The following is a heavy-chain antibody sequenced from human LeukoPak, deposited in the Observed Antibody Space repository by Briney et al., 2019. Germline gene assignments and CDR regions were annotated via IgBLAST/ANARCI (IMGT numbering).Heavy chain of an antibody. CDR3: ALAGYSSGWYLGY. Sequence: PSETLSLTCTVSGGSISSSSYYWGWIRQPPGKGLEWIGSIYYSGSTYYNPSLKSRVTISVDTSKNQFFLKMSSVTAADTAVYYCALAGYSSGWYLGYWGQGTLVTVSS. CDR2: IYYSGST. J-gene: IGHJ4*02. CDR1: GGSISSSSYY. D-gene: IGHD6-19*01. V-gene: IGHV4-39*01.